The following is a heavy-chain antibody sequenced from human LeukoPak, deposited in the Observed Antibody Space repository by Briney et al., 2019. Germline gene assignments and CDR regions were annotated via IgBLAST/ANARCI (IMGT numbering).Heavy chain of an antibody. D-gene: IGHD5-18*01. CDR1: GFTFSNAW. CDR2: IKSKTDGGTT. V-gene: IGHV3-15*01. J-gene: IGHJ4*02. CDR3: TTDRWAMVGFDY. Sequence: PGGSLRLSCAASGFTFSNAWMSWVRQAPGKGLEWVGRIKSKTDGGTTDYAAPVKGRFTISRDDSKNTLYLQMNSLKTEDTAVYYCTTDRWAMVGFDYWGQGTLVTVSP.